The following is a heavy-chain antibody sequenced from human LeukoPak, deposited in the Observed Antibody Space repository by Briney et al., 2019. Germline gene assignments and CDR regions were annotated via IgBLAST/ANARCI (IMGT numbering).Heavy chain of an antibody. CDR2: INPSGGST. D-gene: IGHD2-2*02. Sequence: GASVEVSCKASGYTFTSYYMHWVRQAPGQGLEWMGIINPSGGSTSYAQKFQGRVTMTRDTSTSTVYMELSSLRSEDTAVYYCAGVLIVVVPAAIEYYFDYWGQGTLVTVSS. J-gene: IGHJ4*02. V-gene: IGHV1-46*01. CDR1: GYTFTSYY. CDR3: AGVLIVVVPAAIEYYFDY.